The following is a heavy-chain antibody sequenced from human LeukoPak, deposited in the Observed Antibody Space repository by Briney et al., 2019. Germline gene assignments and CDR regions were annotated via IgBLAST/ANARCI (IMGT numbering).Heavy chain of an antibody. CDR2: MNTYNGDT. CDR3: TRDYLTAAGSDAFDI. D-gene: IGHD6-13*01. CDR1: GYIFTDYG. V-gene: IGHV1-18*01. J-gene: IGHJ3*02. Sequence: ASVKVSCKASGYIFTDYGITWVRQAPGQGLEWMGWMNTYNGDTNYAQRLQDRITMTTDTLTSTAYMDLRSLRSDDTAVYYCTRDYLTAAGSDAFDIWGQGTMVTVSS.